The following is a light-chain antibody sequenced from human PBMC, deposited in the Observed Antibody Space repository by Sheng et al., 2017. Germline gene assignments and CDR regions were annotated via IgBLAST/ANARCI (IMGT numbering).Light chain of an antibody. Sequence: DLQLTQSPSFLSASVGDRVTITCRASQAISSYLAWYQQKPGKAPKLLIYAASTLQSGVPSRFSGSGSVTEFTLTITSLQPEDFATYYCQQRWTFGQGTKV. CDR2: AAS. CDR3: QQRWT. J-gene: IGKJ1*01. V-gene: IGKV1-9*01. CDR1: QAISSY.